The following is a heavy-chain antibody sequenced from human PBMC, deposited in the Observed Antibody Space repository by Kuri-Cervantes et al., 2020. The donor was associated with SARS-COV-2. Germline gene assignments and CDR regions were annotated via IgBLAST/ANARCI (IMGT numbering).Heavy chain of an antibody. CDR2: ISYDGGYE. Sequence: GGSLRLSCAASGFSFSNYAMHWVRQAPGKGLEWVAIISYDGGYENYADSVQGRFTISRDNDKHTLYLQVNSVKTEDTAVYYCARDPYVGSGYYLLDFWGQGTLGTVSS. CDR3: ARDPYVGSGYYLLDF. D-gene: IGHD3-22*01. J-gene: IGHJ4*02. CDR1: GFSFSNYA. V-gene: IGHV3-30*03.